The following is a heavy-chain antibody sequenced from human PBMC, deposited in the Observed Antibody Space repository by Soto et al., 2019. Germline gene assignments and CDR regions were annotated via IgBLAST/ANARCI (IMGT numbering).Heavy chain of an antibody. CDR1: GYGISSGYY. CDR2: LYHRGST. V-gene: IGHV4-38-2*02. Sequence: ETLSLTCAVTGYGISSGYYWAWIRTSPVRGLEWIVNLYHRGSTYYNPALKSRVSISIDTDKNKVSLQLHALTAADTAVYFGAREAMSLGNWFDPLGQETLDTVSS. CDR3: AREAMSLGNWFDP. J-gene: IGHJ5*02. D-gene: IGHD3-16*01.